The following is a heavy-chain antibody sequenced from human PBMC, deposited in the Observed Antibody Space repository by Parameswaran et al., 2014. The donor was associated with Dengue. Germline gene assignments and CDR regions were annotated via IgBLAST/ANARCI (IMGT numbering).Heavy chain of an antibody. D-gene: IGHD1-14*01. J-gene: IGHJ3*02. V-gene: IGHV4-39*01. Sequence: WIRQPPGKGLEWIGSIYYSGSTYYNPSLKSRVTISVDTSKNQFSLKLSSATAADTAVYYCAPNTHVRPGAFDIWGQGTMVTVSS. CDR2: IYYSGST. CDR3: APNTHVRPGAFDI.